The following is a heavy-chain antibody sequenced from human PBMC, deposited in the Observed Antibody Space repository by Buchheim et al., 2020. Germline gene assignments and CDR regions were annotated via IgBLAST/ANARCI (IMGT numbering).Heavy chain of an antibody. V-gene: IGHV3-30-3*01. CDR2: ISYDGSNK. CDR1: GFTFSSYA. CDR3: AREYCSGGSCYYYYGMDV. Sequence: QVQLVESGGGVVQPGRSLRLSCAASGFTFSSYAMHWVRQAPGKGLEWVAVISYDGSNKYYADSVKGRFTISRDNSKNTLYLQMNSLRAEDTAVYYCAREYCSGGSCYYYYGMDVWGQGTT. J-gene: IGHJ6*02. D-gene: IGHD2-15*01.